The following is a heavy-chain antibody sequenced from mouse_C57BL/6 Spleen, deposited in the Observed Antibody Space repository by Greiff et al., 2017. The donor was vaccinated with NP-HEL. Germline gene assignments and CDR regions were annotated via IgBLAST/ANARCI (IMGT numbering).Heavy chain of an antibody. Sequence: EVKLQESGGGLVQPGGSLKLSCAASGFTFSDYYMYWVRQTPEKRLEWVAYISNGGGSTYYPDTVKGRFTISRDNAKNTLYLQMSRLKSEDTAMYYCARQLDYAMDYWGQGTSVTVSS. CDR3: ARQLDYAMDY. J-gene: IGHJ4*01. V-gene: IGHV5-12*01. CDR2: ISNGGGST. CDR1: GFTFSDYY.